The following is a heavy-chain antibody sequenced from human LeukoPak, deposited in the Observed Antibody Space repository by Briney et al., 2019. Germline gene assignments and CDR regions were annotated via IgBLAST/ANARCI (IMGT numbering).Heavy chain of an antibody. V-gene: IGHV3-23*01. CDR1: GFTFSSYE. CDR3: ARDLAWGAFDY. CDR2: VSPPGGGT. D-gene: IGHD7-27*01. J-gene: IGHJ4*02. Sequence: GGSLRLSCAASGFTFSSYEMNWVRQAPGKGLEWVSGVSPPGGGTYYADSVKGRFTISRDDSRNTLSLQMNSLRAEDTAVYYCARDLAWGAFDYWGQGILVAVSS.